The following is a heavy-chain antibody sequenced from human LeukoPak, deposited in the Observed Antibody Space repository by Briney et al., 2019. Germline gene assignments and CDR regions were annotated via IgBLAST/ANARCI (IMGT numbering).Heavy chain of an antibody. CDR1: GGSFSGYY. CDR3: ARVSSSWYQDWYFDL. Sequence: SETLSLTCAVYGGSFSGYYWSGIRQPPGKGLEWIGEINHSGSTNYNPSLKSRVTISVDTSKNQFSLKLSSVTAADTAVYYCARVSSSWYQDWYFDLWGRGTLVTVSS. V-gene: IGHV4-34*01. D-gene: IGHD6-13*01. CDR2: INHSGST. J-gene: IGHJ2*01.